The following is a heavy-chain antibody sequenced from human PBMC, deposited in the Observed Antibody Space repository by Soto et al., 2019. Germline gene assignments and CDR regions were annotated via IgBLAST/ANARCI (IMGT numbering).Heavy chain of an antibody. D-gene: IGHD2-15*01. J-gene: IGHJ4*02. CDR3: ARGRGADIVAVVAVNFDY. V-gene: IGHV4-34*01. CDR1: GGSFSGYY. Sequence: QVQLQQWGAGLLKPSETLSLTCAVYGGSFSGYYWSWIRQPPGKGLEWIGEINHSGSTNYNPSLKSRVTISVDTSKNQFSLKLSSVTAADTAVYYCARGRGADIVAVVAVNFDYWGQGTLVTVSS. CDR2: INHSGST.